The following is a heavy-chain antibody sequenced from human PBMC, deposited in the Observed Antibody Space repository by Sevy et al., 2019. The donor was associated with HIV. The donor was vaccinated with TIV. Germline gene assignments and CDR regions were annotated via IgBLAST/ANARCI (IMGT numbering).Heavy chain of an antibody. Sequence: GGSLRLSCAASGFTFSSYGMHWVRQAPGKGLEWVAVISYDGSNKYYADSVKGRFTISRDNSKNTLYLQMNSLRAEDTAVYYCAKDPWEPQLADKWIKVYYYYGMDVWGQGTTVTVSS. J-gene: IGHJ6*02. CDR1: GFTFSSYG. CDR3: AKDPWEPQLADKWIKVYYYYGMDV. CDR2: ISYDGSNK. V-gene: IGHV3-30*18. D-gene: IGHD1-26*01.